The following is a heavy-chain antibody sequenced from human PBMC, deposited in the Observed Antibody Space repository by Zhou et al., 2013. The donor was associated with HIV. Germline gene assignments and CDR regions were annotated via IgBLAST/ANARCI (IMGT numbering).Heavy chain of an antibody. CDR2: ISAYNGDT. CDR1: GYIFTTYN. J-gene: IGHJ4*02. CDR3: ARDTAWLDW. D-gene: IGHD6-19*01. V-gene: IGHV1-18*01. Sequence: QVQLVQSGAEVKMPGASVKVSCKTSGYIFTTYNINWVRQAPGQGLEWMGWISAYNGDTNYAQKFQGRVTMTTDTSTSTVYMELRSLRSDDTAVYYCARDTAWLDWWGQGTLVTVSS.